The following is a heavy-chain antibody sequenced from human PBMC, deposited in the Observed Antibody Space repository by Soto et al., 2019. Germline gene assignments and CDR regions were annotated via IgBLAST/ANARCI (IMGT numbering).Heavy chain of an antibody. D-gene: IGHD3-10*01. CDR3: ARDPGGGTDAFDI. CDR2: ISYDGSNK. J-gene: IGHJ3*02. Sequence: QVQLVESGGGVVQPGRSLRLSCAASGFTFSSYAMHWVRQAPGKGLEWVAVISYDGSNKYYADSVKGRFTISRDNSKNPLYLQMNSLRAEDTAVYYCARDPGGGTDAFDIWGQGTMVTFSS. V-gene: IGHV3-30-3*01. CDR1: GFTFSSYA.